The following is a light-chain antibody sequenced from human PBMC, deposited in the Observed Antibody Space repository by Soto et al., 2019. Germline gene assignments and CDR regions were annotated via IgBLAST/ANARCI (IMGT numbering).Light chain of an antibody. V-gene: IGLV1-47*01. CDR2: RNN. Sequence: QAVVTQPPSASGTAGQRVTISCSGSSSNIGSNYVYWYQQLPGTAPKLLIYRNNQRPSGVPDRFSGSKSGTSASLAISGLLSEDEADYYCAAWDDSLSGLVFGTGTKVTVL. CDR3: AAWDDSLSGLV. CDR1: SSNIGSNY. J-gene: IGLJ1*01.